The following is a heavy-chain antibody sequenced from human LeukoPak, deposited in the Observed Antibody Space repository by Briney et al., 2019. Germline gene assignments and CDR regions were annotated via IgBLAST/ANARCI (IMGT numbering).Heavy chain of an antibody. CDR2: INTKTGRT. CDR3: ARADFIDAGPYLIGP. CDR1: GYTFTDYY. V-gene: IGHV1-2*02. J-gene: IGHJ5*02. Sequence: ASVKVSCKTSGYTFTDYYIHWFRQALGQGLEWMGWINTKTGRTSSARKFQGRVTMTRDPSITTVYMDMAWLTSDDTAIYFCARADFIDAGPYLIGPWGQGTLVTVSS. D-gene: IGHD3-3*01.